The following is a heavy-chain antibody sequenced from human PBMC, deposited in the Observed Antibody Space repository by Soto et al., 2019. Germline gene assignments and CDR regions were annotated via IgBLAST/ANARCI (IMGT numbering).Heavy chain of an antibody. CDR3: ARDRDATILGVVIPYYYYYGMDV. Sequence: GGSLRLSCAASGFTFSSYSMNWVRQAPGKGLEWVSSISSSSSYIYYADSVKGRFTISRDNAKNSLYLQMNSLRAEDTAVYYCARDRDATILGVVIPYYYYYGMDVWGQGTTVTVSS. CDR2: ISSSSSYI. J-gene: IGHJ6*02. V-gene: IGHV3-21*01. CDR1: GFTFSSYS. D-gene: IGHD3-3*01.